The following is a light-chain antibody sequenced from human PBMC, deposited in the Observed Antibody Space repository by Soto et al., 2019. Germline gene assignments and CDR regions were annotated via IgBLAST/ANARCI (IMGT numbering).Light chain of an antibody. J-gene: IGKJ5*01. Sequence: DIQMTPSPSSLSASVGDRVTITCQATEDINNYLNWYQQKPGKAPKLLIYDASNLEAGVPSRFRGSGSGTDFTFTISSLQPEDIATYYCQQYDNLPITFGQGTRLEIK. CDR1: EDINNY. V-gene: IGKV1-33*01. CDR2: DAS. CDR3: QQYDNLPIT.